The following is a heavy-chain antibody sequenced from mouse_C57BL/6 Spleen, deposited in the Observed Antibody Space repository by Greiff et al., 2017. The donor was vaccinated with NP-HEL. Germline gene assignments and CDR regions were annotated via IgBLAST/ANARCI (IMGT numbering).Heavy chain of an antibody. CDR1: GYTFTSYW. CDR2: IYPGSGST. D-gene: IGHD2-2*01. Sequence: QVQLQQPGAELVKPGASVKMSCKASGYTFTSYWITWVKQRPGQGLEWIGDIYPGSGSTNYNEKFKSKATLTVDTSSSTAYMQLSSLASEDSAVDYRARYYGYEAWFADWGKGTLVTVSA. J-gene: IGHJ3*01. CDR3: ARYYGYEAWFAD. V-gene: IGHV1-55*01.